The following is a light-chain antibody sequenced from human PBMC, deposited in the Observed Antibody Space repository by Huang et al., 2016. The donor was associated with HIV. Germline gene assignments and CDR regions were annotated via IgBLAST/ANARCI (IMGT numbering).Light chain of an antibody. V-gene: IGKV1-5*03. Sequence: DIQMTQSPSTLSASVGDRVTITCRARQSISSWLAWYQQKPGKAPKLLISKASSLESGVPSRFSGSGSGTEFTLTIISLQPDDFATYYCQQYNSYSWTFGQGTKEEIK. CDR1: QSISSW. CDR2: KAS. J-gene: IGKJ1*01. CDR3: QQYNSYSWT.